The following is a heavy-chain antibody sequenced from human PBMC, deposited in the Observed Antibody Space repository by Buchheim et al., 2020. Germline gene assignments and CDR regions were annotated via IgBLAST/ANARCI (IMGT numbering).Heavy chain of an antibody. CDR3: AKPLARTVTTPNWFDP. D-gene: IGHD4-17*01. CDR1: GFTFSSYA. CDR2: ISGSGGST. J-gene: IGHJ5*02. Sequence: EVQLLESGGGLVQPGGSLRLSCAASGFTFSSYAMSWVRQAPGKGLEWVSAISGSGGSTYFAASAKGRFTISRDHSKNTLYLQMNSLRAEDTAVYYCAKPLARTVTTPNWFDPWGQGTL. V-gene: IGHV3-23*01.